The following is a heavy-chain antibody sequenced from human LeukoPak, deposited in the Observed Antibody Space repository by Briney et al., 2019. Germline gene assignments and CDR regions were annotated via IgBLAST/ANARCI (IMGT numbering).Heavy chain of an antibody. CDR3: ARVGYGSGSPRRAFDI. V-gene: IGHV4-59*01. J-gene: IGHJ3*02. Sequence: PSETLSLTCTVSGGSISSYYWSWIRQPPGKGLEWIGYIYYSGSTNYNPSLKSRVTISVDTSKNQFSLKLSSVTAADTAVYYCARVGYGSGSPRRAFDIWGQGTMVTVSS. CDR1: GGSISSYY. CDR2: IYYSGST. D-gene: IGHD6-19*01.